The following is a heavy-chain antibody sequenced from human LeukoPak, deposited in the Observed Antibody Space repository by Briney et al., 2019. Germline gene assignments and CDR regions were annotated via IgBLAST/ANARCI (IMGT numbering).Heavy chain of an antibody. Sequence: ASVKVSCKASVYTFTSYYMHWVRHAPGQGLEWMGIINPSGGSTSYAQKFQGRDTMTRDTSTSTVYMELSSERSEDTAVYYCARGGIVVVPAAYVFDYWGQGTLVTVSS. CDR3: ARGGIVVVPAAYVFDY. J-gene: IGHJ4*02. V-gene: IGHV1-46*01. CDR1: VYTFTSYY. D-gene: IGHD2-2*01. CDR2: INPSGGST.